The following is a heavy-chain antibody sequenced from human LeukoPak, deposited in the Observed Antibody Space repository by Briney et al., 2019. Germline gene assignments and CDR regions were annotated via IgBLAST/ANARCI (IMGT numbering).Heavy chain of an antibody. J-gene: IGHJ4*02. V-gene: IGHV4-30-2*01. Sequence: SETLSLTCAVSGASISSGGYSWSWIRQPPGKGLEWIGHIYHSGSTYYNPSLKSRVTISVDRSKNQFSLNLSSVTAADTAVYYCARAMYYHDSSGYFDYWGQGTLVTVSS. CDR2: IYHSGST. CDR1: GASISSGGYS. D-gene: IGHD3-22*01. CDR3: ARAMYYHDSSGYFDY.